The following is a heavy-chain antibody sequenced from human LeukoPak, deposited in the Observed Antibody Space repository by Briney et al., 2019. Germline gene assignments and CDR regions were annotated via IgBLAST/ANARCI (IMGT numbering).Heavy chain of an antibody. CDR1: GYTFTSYY. D-gene: IGHD3-22*01. Sequence: ASVKVSCKASGYTFTSYYMHRVRQAPGQGLEWMGIINPSGGSTSYAQKFQGRVTMTRDTSTSTVYMELSSLRSEDTAVYYCARDIQDPRDYYDSSGYTLDYWGQGTLVTVSS. CDR2: INPSGGST. CDR3: ARDIQDPRDYYDSSGYTLDY. V-gene: IGHV1-46*01. J-gene: IGHJ4*02.